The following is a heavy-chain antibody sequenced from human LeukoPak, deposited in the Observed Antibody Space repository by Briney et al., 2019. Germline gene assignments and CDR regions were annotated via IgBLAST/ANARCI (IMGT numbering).Heavy chain of an antibody. CDR1: GFTFSTYW. CDR2: IKQDGSEK. Sequence: GGSLRLSCTASGFTFSTYWMDWVRQAPGKGLEWVANIKQDGSEKYYVDSVKGRFTISRDNAKNSLYLQMNSLRAEDTAVYYCARGRPHGNDYWGQGTLVTVSS. CDR3: ARGRPHGNDY. J-gene: IGHJ4*02. D-gene: IGHD4-23*01. V-gene: IGHV3-7*03.